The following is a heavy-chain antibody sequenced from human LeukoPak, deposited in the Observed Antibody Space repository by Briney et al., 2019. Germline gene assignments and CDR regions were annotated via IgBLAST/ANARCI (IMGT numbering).Heavy chain of an antibody. J-gene: IGHJ4*02. CDR3: ARDLDFWSGYSPFDY. V-gene: IGHV3-7*01. CDR2: IKQDGSEK. Sequence: GGSLRLSCAASGFTFSSYWMSWVRQAPGKRLEWVANIKQDGSEKYYVDSVKGRFTISRDNAKNSLYLQMNSLRAEDTAVYYCARDLDFWSGYSPFDYWGQGTLVTVSS. D-gene: IGHD3-3*01. CDR1: GFTFSSYW.